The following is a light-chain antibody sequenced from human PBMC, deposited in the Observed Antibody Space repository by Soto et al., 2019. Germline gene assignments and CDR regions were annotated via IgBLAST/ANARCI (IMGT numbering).Light chain of an antibody. CDR2: NVF. V-gene: IGKV3-15*01. CDR3: QQYKTWPWT. Sequence: EIIMTQFPATLPVFPGERATLSCTASHSIGNNLLWYQQRPGQAPRLVIHNVFTRATGTPARISGGGSGREFTLTISSLQSEDRAVYYCQQYKTWPWTFGQGTKVEI. CDR1: HSIGNN. J-gene: IGKJ1*01.